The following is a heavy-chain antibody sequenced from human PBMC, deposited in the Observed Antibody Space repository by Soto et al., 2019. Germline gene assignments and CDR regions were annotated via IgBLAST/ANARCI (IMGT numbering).Heavy chain of an antibody. D-gene: IGHD3-22*01. CDR1: QDCIDRSA. CDR3: ARYYGMIGGSSGYYHAY. Sequence: TPYIRCTVYQDCIDRSACTCARQPARKGMEWIGRIYTSGSTNYNPSLKSRVTMSVDTSKNQFSLKLSSVTAADTAVYYCARYYGMIGGSSGYYHAYWGQGTLVTVS. V-gene: IGHV4-59*10. J-gene: IGHJ4*02. CDR2: IYTSGST.